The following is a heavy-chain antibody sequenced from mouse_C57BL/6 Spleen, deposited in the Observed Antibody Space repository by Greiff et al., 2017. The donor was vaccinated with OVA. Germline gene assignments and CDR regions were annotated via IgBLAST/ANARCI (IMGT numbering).Heavy chain of an antibody. J-gene: IGHJ1*03. CDR1: GFSLTSYG. D-gene: IGHD1-1*01. Sequence: QVQLKESGPGLVQPSQSLSITCTVSGFSLTSYGVHWVRQPPGKGLEWLGVIWSGGSTDYNAAFISRLSISKDNSKSQVFFKMNSLQADDTAIYYCAKNERASTTVVATDWYFDVWGTGTTVTVSS. CDR3: AKNERASTTVVATDWYFDV. CDR2: IWSGGST. V-gene: IGHV2-4*01.